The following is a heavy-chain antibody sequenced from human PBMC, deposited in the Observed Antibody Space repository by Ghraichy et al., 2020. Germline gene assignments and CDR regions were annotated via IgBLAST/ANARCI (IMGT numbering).Heavy chain of an antibody. Sequence: ASVKVSCKASGYTFTSYDINWVRQATGQGLEWMGWMNPNSGNTGYAQKFQGRVTMTRNTSISTAYMELSSLRSEDTAVYYCARGLITGTTAGNWFDPWGQGTLVTVSS. CDR3: ARGLITGTTAGNWFDP. CDR1: GYTFTSYD. D-gene: IGHD1-7*01. J-gene: IGHJ5*02. CDR2: MNPNSGNT. V-gene: IGHV1-8*01.